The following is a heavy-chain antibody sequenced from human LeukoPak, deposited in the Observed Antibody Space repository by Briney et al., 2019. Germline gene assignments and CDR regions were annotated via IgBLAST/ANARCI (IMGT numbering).Heavy chain of an antibody. CDR3: VRDNPRCCGVVPANIDDY. V-gene: IGHV3-48*01. Sequence: GGSLRLSCAASGFTFSSYAMSWVRQAPGKGLEWISYISHDGAIIYYADSVRGRFTISRDNARNSLYLQMHSLRAEDTAVYYCVRDNPRCCGVVPANIDDYWGQGTLVTVSS. D-gene: IGHD2-15*01. CDR2: ISHDGAII. CDR1: GFTFSSYA. J-gene: IGHJ4*02.